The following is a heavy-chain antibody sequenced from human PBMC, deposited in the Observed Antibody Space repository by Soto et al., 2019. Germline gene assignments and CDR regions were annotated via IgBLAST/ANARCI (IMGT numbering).Heavy chain of an antibody. CDR1: GGSFSGYY. CDR3: ARAIRIYYGSGSYYDY. Sequence: SETLSLTCAVYGGSFSGYYWSWIRQPPGKGLEWIGEINHSGSTNYNPSLKSRVTISVDTSKNQFSLKLSSVTAADTAVYYCARAIRIYYGSGSYYDYWGQGTLVTVSS. J-gene: IGHJ4*02. V-gene: IGHV4-34*01. D-gene: IGHD3-10*01. CDR2: INHSGST.